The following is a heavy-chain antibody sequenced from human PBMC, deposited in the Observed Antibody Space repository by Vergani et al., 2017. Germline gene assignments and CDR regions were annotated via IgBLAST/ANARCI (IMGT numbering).Heavy chain of an antibody. Sequence: QVQLVQSGAEVKKPGASVKVSCKASGYTFTSYGISWVRQAPGQGLEWMGWISAYNGNTNYAQTLQGRVTMNTDTSTSTAYMELRSLRSDDTAVYYCARVVYDSSGYYYATFDYWGQGTLVTVSS. CDR1: GYTFTSYG. D-gene: IGHD3-22*01. V-gene: IGHV1-18*01. J-gene: IGHJ4*02. CDR3: ARVVYDSSGYYYATFDY. CDR2: ISAYNGNT.